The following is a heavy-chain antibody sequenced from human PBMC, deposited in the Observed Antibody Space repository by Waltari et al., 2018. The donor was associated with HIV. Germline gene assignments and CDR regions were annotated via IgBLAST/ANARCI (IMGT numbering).Heavy chain of an antibody. Sequence: VHLVESAGALVTPERSLRLPCDVPAFSFSRYAMNWVRQAPGRGLEWLSYISSDRKYIYYAQSLKGRFTISRDNAKSSVFLQMDNIKDADTATYYCAATVTTRGTFDYWGQGTVVAV. CDR3: AATVTTRGTFDY. J-gene: IGHJ4*02. D-gene: IGHD4-17*01. CDR1: AFSFSRYA. V-gene: IGHV3-21*05. CDR2: ISSDRKYI.